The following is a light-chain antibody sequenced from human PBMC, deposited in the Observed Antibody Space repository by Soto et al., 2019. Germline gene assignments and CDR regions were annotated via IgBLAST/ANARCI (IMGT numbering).Light chain of an antibody. J-gene: IGKJ4*01. V-gene: IGKV3-15*01. CDR3: QQYNNLTLLT. CDR2: GAS. Sequence: EIVMTQSPATLSVSPGERATLSCRASQSVSSNLAWYQQKPGQAPRLLIYGASTRATGIPARFSGSGSGTAFTLTISSLQSRDFAVYYCQQYNNLTLLTFGGGTQVEIK. CDR1: QSVSSN.